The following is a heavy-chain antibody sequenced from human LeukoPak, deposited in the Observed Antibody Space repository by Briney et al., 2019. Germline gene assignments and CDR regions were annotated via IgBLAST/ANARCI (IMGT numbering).Heavy chain of an antibody. D-gene: IGHD5-18*01. J-gene: IGHJ4*02. CDR1: GFTFSSYW. V-gene: IGHV3-74*01. CDR3: ARDPAGDTAMVTAPYFDY. Sequence: PGGSLRLSCAASGFTFSSYWMHWVRQAPGKGLVWVSRINSDGSSTNYADSVKGRFTVSRDNAKNSLYLQMNSLRAEDTAVYYCARDPAGDTAMVTAPYFDYWGQGTLVTVSS. CDR2: INSDGSST.